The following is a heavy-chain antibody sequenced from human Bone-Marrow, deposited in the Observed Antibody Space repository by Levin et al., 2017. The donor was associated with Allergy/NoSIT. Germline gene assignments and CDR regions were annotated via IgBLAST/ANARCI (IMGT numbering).Heavy chain of an antibody. CDR2: IKWNGETT. J-gene: IGHJ6*03. D-gene: IGHD2-15*01. Sequence: PGGSLRLSCAASGFKFSDYGMTWVRQAPGKGLEWVSSIKWNGETTDYADSVKGRFTISRDNAKNSLYLELNSLRAEDTASYYCARRRVSAAVQGYYHYMDVWGKGTTVTVSS. CDR3: ARRRVSAAVQGYYHYMDV. CDR1: GFKFSDYG. V-gene: IGHV3-20*04.